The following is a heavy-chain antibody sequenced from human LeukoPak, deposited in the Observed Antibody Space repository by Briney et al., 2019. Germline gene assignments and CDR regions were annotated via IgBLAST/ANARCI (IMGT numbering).Heavy chain of an antibody. V-gene: IGHV4-4*02. CDR2: IYHSGST. CDR3: ASDDGSGSYYNERFDY. CDR1: GGSISSSNW. J-gene: IGHJ4*02. D-gene: IGHD3-10*01. Sequence: SETLFLTCAVSGGSISSSNWWSWVRQPPGKGLEWIGEIYHSGSTNYNPSLKSRVTISVDTSKNQFSLKLSSVTAADTAVYYCASDDGSGSYYNERFDYWGQGTLVTVSS.